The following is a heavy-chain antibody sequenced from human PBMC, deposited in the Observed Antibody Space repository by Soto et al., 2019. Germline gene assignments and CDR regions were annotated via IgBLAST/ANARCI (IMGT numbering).Heavy chain of an antibody. CDR3: ARLGQWLISPVDY. J-gene: IGHJ4*02. CDR1: GGSISSSSYY. Sequence: ETLSLTCTVSGGSISSSSYYWGWIRQPPGKGLEWIGSIYYSGSTYYNPSLKSRVTISVDTSKNQFSLKLSSVTAADTAVYYCARLGQWLISPVDYWGQGTLVTVSS. D-gene: IGHD6-19*01. CDR2: IYYSGST. V-gene: IGHV4-39*01.